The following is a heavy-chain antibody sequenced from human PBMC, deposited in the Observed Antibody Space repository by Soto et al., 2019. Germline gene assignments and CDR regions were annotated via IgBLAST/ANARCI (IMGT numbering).Heavy chain of an antibody. V-gene: IGHV1-18*01. J-gene: IGHJ4*02. D-gene: IGHD3-16*02. Sequence: GASVKVSCKASGYTFTSYGISWVRQAPGQGLEWMGWISAYNGKTNYAQKLQGRVTMTTDTSTSTAYMELRSLRSDDTAVYYCGRDFRYFDYIWGSYRYGSAPIYWGQGTLVTVSS. CDR3: GRDFRYFDYIWGSYRYGSAPIY. CDR2: ISAYNGKT. CDR1: GYTFTSYG.